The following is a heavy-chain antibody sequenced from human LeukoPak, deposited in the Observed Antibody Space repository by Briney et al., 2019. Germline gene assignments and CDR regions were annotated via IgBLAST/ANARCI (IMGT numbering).Heavy chain of an antibody. V-gene: IGHV4-38-2*02. CDR1: GYSISRGYY. CDR3: ARQTGSGLFILP. J-gene: IGHJ4*02. D-gene: IGHD3/OR15-3a*01. CDR2: MFHSGST. Sequence: SETLSLTCTVSGYSISRGYYWGWIRQSPEKGLEWIASMFHSGSTYYNASLKSQVSISIDTSKNQFSLRLTSVTAADTAVYYCARQTGSGLFILPGGQGTLVTVSS.